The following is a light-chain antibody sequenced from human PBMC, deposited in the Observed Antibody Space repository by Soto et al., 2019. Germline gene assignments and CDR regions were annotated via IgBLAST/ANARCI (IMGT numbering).Light chain of an antibody. V-gene: IGLV2-14*03. Sequence: QSALTQPASVSGSPGQSITISCTGTSSDVGYYNYVSWYQQHPGRAPKLMIYDVSNRPSGISNRFSASMAGNTASLTISVLQAEYEADYYCSSYTTTSTLYVFGTGTKLTVL. J-gene: IGLJ1*01. CDR2: DVS. CDR1: SSDVGYYNY. CDR3: SSYTTTSTLYV.